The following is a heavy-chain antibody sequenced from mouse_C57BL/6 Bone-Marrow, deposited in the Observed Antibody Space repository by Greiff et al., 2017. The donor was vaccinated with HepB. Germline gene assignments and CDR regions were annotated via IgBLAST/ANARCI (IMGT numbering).Heavy chain of an antibody. CDR3: ATIGLLRFPNWYFDV. V-gene: IGHV1-82*01. D-gene: IGHD1-1*01. CDR1: GYAFSSSW. Sequence: QVQLQQSGPELVKPGASVKISCKASGYAFSSSWMNWVKQRPGKGLEWIGRIYPGDGDTNYNGKFKGKATLTADKSSSTAYMQLSSLTSEDSAVYFCATIGLLRFPNWYFDVWGTGTTVTVSS. J-gene: IGHJ1*03. CDR2: IYPGDGDT.